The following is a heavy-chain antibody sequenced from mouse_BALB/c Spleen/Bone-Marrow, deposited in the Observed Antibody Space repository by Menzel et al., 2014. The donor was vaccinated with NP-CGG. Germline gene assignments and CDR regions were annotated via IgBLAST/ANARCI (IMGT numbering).Heavy chain of an antibody. CDR2: INPGSGGT. J-gene: IGHJ2*01. Sequence: VQLQQSGAELVRPGTSVKVSCKASGYAFTNYLIEWVQQRPGQGLEWIGVINPGSGGTNYNEKFKGKATLTADNSSNTAYMHPSSLTSDDSAVYFCARGGHGSYWGQGTTLTVSS. D-gene: IGHD2-2*01. V-gene: IGHV1-54*03. CDR1: GYAFTNYL. CDR3: ARGGHGSY.